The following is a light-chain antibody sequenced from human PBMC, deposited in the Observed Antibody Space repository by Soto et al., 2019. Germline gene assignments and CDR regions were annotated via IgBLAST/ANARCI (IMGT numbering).Light chain of an antibody. V-gene: IGKV3-15*01. CDR3: QQYDNRRT. CDR2: GAS. J-gene: IGKJ1*01. Sequence: TVVTQSPATLSASPGERATLSCRASQSVKSHLAWYQQKPGQAPRLLIYGASTGATGIPARFSGSGSGTEFTLTISSLQSEDFAVYYCQQYDNRRTFGQGTKVDIK. CDR1: QSVKSH.